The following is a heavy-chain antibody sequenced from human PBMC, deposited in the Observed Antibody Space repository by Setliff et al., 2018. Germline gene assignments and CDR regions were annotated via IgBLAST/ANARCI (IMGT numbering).Heavy chain of an antibody. CDR3: ARVRGLGSMVRGVDY. J-gene: IGHJ4*02. D-gene: IGHD3-10*01. V-gene: IGHV1-2*02. CDR2: INPNSGGT. CDR1: GYTFTGYY. Sequence: AASVKVSCKASGYTFTGYYMHWVRQAPGQGLEWMGWINPNSGGTNYAQKFQGRVTMTRDTSISTAYMELSRLRSDDTAVYYCARVRGLGSMVRGVDYWGQGTLVTVSS.